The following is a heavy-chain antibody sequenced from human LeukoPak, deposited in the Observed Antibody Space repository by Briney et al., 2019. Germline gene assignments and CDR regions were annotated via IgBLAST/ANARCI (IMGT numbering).Heavy chain of an antibody. V-gene: IGHV3-73*01. J-gene: IGHJ4*01. CDR2: IRTKVDSYAT. CDR3: ARPSSGFHF. Sequence: GGSLRLSCAASGFIFSDFAMHWVRQASGKGLEWVGRIRTKVDSYATTYAASVKGRFTVSRDDSKNTAYLEMNSLKSEDTAVYYCARPSSGFHFWGHGTLVTVSS. CDR1: GFIFSDFA. D-gene: IGHD3-22*01.